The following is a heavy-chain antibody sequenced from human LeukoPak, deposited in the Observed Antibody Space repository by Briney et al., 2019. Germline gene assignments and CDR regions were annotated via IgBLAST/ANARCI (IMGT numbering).Heavy chain of an antibody. CDR1: GGCIRGYY. D-gene: IGHD4-11*01. CDR2: IYYNWCT. Sequence: PWVTLSLTYTVSGGCIRGYYWLWMRQPAGKGVEGVGYIYYNWCTYHNPPLKSRVTISVDRFKNQFSLKLSSVTAGGRAVCDWPGHPDHEYSNDGAFDIWGQGKMVTVFS. V-gene: IGHV4-59*04. J-gene: IGHJ3*02. CDR3: PGHPDHEYSNDGAFDI.